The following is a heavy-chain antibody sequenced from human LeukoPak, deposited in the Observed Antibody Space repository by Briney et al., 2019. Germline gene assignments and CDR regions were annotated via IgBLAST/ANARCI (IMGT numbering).Heavy chain of an antibody. J-gene: IGHJ3*02. CDR2: IYSDGKT. V-gene: IGHV3-53*01. CDR1: GFDVNDNH. Sequence: GGSLRLSCAVSGFDVNDNHMYWVRQGPGKGLEWVAIIYSDGKTYYADSVRGRFTISRDNSENTLSLQMNSLRAEDTAVYYCAKLPTTLSFHDSSGSSAAAFDIWGQGTMVTVSS. D-gene: IGHD6-6*01. CDR3: AKLPTTLSFHDSSGSSAAAFDI.